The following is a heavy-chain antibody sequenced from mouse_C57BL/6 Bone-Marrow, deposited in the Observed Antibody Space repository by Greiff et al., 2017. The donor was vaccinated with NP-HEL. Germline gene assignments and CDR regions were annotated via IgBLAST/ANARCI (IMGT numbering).Heavy chain of an antibody. CDR2: INPNNGGT. Sequence: EVQLQQSGPELVKPGASVKISCKASGYTFTDYYMNWVKQSHGKSLEWIGDINPNNGGTSYNQKFKGKATLTVDKSSSTAYMELRSLTSEDSAVYYCARSGDGYWGLYAMDYWGQGTSVTVSS. V-gene: IGHV1-26*01. J-gene: IGHJ4*01. CDR1: GYTFTDYY. D-gene: IGHD2-3*01. CDR3: ARSGDGYWGLYAMDY.